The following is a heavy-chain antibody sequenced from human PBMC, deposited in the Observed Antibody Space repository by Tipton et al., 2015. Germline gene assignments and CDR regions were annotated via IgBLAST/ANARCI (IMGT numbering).Heavy chain of an antibody. V-gene: IGHV4-39*07. J-gene: IGHJ6*02. CDR1: GVSISGTSYY. Sequence: TLSLTCTVSGVSISGTSYYWGWIRQPPGKGLEWIGSIYYSGDMYYNPSLKSRVAMSVDTSKNGFSLKLTSVTAADTALYYCARDLEHGMDVWGHGTTVTVSS. CDR3: ARDLEHGMDV. D-gene: IGHD5-24*01. CDR2: IYYSGDM.